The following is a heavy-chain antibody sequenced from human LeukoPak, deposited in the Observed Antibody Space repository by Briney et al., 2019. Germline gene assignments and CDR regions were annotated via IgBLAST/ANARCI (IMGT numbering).Heavy chain of an antibody. CDR3: AKTSAATTAASYWYFDV. J-gene: IGHJ2*01. V-gene: IGHV3-23*01. CDR1: GFMFSNSA. Sequence: GGSLTLSCAGSGFMFSNSAMSWVRRVPGHGLEWVSTISDSGRSTYYADSVKGRFTISRDRSKDTLYLQMDSLRADDTAVYFCAKTSAATTAASYWYFDVWGRGALVTVSS. D-gene: IGHD1-26*01. CDR2: ISDSGRST.